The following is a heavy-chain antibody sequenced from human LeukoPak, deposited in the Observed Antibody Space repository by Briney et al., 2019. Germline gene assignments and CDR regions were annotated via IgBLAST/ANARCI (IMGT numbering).Heavy chain of an antibody. CDR3: AKDRRSTPDAFDI. CDR1: GFTFSSYA. Sequence: GGSLRLSCAASGFTFSSYAMSRVRQAPGKVLEWVSAISGSGGSTYYADSVKGRFTISRDNSKNTLYLQMNSLRAEDTAVYYCAKDRRSTPDAFDIWGQGTMVPVSS. CDR2: ISGSGGST. J-gene: IGHJ3*02. V-gene: IGHV3-23*01.